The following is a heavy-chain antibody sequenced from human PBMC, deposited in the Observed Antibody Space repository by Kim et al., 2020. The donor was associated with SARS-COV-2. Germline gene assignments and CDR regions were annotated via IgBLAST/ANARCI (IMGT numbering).Heavy chain of an antibody. V-gene: IGHV4-34*01. J-gene: IGHJ5*02. CDR3: ARGQLRYFDWPRALNWFDP. CDR1: GGSFSGYY. CDR2: INHSGST. Sequence: SETLSLTCAVYGGSFSGYYWSWIRQPPGKGLEWIGEINHSGSTNYNPSLKSRVTISVDTSKNQFSLKLSSVTAADTAVYYCARGQLRYFDWPRALNWFDPWGQGTLVTVSS. D-gene: IGHD3-9*01.